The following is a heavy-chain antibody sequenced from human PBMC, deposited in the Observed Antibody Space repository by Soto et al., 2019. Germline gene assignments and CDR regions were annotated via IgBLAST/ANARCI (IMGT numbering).Heavy chain of an antibody. D-gene: IGHD3-22*01. CDR1: GGSISSGDYY. J-gene: IGHJ4*02. Sequence: QVQLQESGPGLVKPSQTLYLNCTVYGGSISSGDYYWSWIRQPPGKGLEWIGYIYYSGSTYYNPSLKSRVTISVDTSKNQFSLKLSSVTAADTAVYYCARAAGYYYDSSGYTRGYYFDYWGQGTLVIVSS. V-gene: IGHV4-30-4*01. CDR3: ARAAGYYYDSSGYTRGYYFDY. CDR2: IYYSGST.